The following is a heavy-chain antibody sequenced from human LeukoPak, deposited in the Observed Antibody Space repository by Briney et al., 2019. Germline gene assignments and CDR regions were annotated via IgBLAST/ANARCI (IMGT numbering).Heavy chain of an antibody. V-gene: IGHV1-3*01. J-gene: IGHJ4*02. CDR3: ARVNGDYFDY. D-gene: IGHD4-17*01. Sequence: GASVKVSCKASGYTFTSYPMHWVRQAPGQRLEWMGWINAGNGNTEYSQKFQGRVTMTTDTSTSTAYMELRSLRSDDTAVYYCARVNGDYFDYWGQGTLVTVSS. CDR2: INAGNGNT. CDR1: GYTFTSYP.